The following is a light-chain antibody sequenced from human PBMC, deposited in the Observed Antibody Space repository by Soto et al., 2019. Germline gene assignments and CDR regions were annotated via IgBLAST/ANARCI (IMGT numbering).Light chain of an antibody. V-gene: IGKV3-15*01. J-gene: IGKJ1*01. Sequence: EIVMTQSPATLSVSPGEGATLSCRASQSGSGNVAWYQQKPGXAARLLICGASTRATGVPARFSGSGSGTEFTLTISSLQSEDFAVYYCQQYNNWPPWTFGQGTKVDIK. CDR3: QQYNNWPPWT. CDR2: GAS. CDR1: QSGSGN.